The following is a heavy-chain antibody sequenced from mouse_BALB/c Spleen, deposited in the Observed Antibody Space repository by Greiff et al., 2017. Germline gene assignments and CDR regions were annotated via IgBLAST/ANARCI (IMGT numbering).Heavy chain of an antibody. Sequence: QVQLKESGPGLVAPSQSLSITCTVSGFSLTSYGVHWVRQPPGKGLEWLGVIWAGGSTNYNSALMSRLSISKDNSKSQVFLKMNSLQTDDTAMYYCARSFYGYDFYYAMDYGGQGTSVTVSS. CDR1: GFSLTSYG. V-gene: IGHV2-9*02. D-gene: IGHD2-9*01. J-gene: IGHJ4*01. CDR2: IWAGGST. CDR3: ARSFYGYDFYYAMDY.